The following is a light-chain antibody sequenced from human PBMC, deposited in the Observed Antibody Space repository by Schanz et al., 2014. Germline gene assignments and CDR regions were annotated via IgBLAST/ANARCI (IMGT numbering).Light chain of an antibody. CDR2: GAS. V-gene: IGKV3-20*01. Sequence: EIVLTQSPGTLSLSPGERVTLSCRASQSVSGSYLAWYQQKPGQAPRLLIYGASSRATGIPDRFSGSGSGTDFTLTISRLEPEDFAVYYCQQYGSSLMYTFGQGTKVEIK. J-gene: IGKJ2*01. CDR3: QQYGSSLMYT. CDR1: QSVSGSY.